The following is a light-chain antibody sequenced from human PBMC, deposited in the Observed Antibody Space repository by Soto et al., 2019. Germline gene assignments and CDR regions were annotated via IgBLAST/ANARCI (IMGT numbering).Light chain of an antibody. CDR1: SSDVGSYNR. Sequence: QSALTQPPSVSGSPGQSVTISCTGTSSDVGSYNRVSWYQQPPGTAPKLMIYEVSNRPSGVPDRFSGSKSGNTASLTISGLQAEDEVDYYCSSYTSSSTLVFGTGTKLTVL. J-gene: IGLJ1*01. V-gene: IGLV2-18*02. CDR3: SSYTSSSTLV. CDR2: EVS.